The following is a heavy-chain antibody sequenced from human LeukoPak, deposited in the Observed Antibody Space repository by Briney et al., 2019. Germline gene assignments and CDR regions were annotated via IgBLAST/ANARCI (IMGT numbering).Heavy chain of an antibody. CDR3: ARRTDSGYSSSSSAFDV. V-gene: IGHV4-4*07. Sequence: SETLSLTCAVSGYSISSGYYWGWIRQPAGKGLEWIGRIYTSGSTKYNPSLKSRVTMYVDTSKSQFSLKLTSVTAADTAVYYCARRTDSGYSSSSSAFDVWGQGTMVTVSS. CDR1: GYSISSGYY. D-gene: IGHD6-6*01. J-gene: IGHJ3*01. CDR2: IYTSGST.